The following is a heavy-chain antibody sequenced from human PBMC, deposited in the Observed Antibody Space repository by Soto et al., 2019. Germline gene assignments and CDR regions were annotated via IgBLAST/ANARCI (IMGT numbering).Heavy chain of an antibody. CDR1: GFTFSSYG. V-gene: IGHV3-30*18. J-gene: IGHJ4*02. D-gene: IGHD3-22*01. CDR2: ISYDGSNK. CDR3: AKEGVQTGSSGYYYFLDY. Sequence: PGGSLRLSCAASGFTFSSYGMHWVRQAPGKGLEWVAVISYDGSNKYYADPVKGRFTISRDNSKNTLYLQMNSLRAEDTAVYYCAKEGVQTGSSGYYYFLDYWGQGTLVTVSS.